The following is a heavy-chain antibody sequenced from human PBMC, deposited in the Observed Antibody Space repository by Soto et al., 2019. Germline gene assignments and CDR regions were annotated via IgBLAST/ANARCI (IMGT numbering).Heavy chain of an antibody. D-gene: IGHD1-20*01. CDR2: SSPYNGNT. CDR3: ARGRITDLGTFDY. CDR1: GYTFINYD. Sequence: QVQLVQSGAEMKKPGASVKVSCKASGYTFINYDISWLRQAPGQGLEWMGWSSPYNGNTNYAHTFQGRVTMTADTSASSGYMVLRSLRSDDTAVYFCARGRITDLGTFDYWGQGTLVTVSS. V-gene: IGHV1-18*01. J-gene: IGHJ4*02.